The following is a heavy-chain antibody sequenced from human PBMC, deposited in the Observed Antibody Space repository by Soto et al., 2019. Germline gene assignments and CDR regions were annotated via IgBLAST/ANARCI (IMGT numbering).Heavy chain of an antibody. Sequence: QVQLVQSGAEVKKPGASVKVSCKASGYTFTSYGISWVRQAPGQGLEWMGWISAYNGNTNYAQKLQGRVTMTTDTSTSTAYMERRSLRSDDTAVYYCAWTRRPLCSGGSCYSNDAFDIWGQGTMVTVSS. V-gene: IGHV1-18*01. D-gene: IGHD2-15*01. CDR1: GYTFTSYG. J-gene: IGHJ3*02. CDR2: ISAYNGNT. CDR3: AWTRRPLCSGGSCYSNDAFDI.